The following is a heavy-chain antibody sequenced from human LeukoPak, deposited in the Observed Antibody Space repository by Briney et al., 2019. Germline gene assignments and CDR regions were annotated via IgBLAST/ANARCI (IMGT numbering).Heavy chain of an antibody. CDR3: EAGTTGNAFDI. D-gene: IGHD1-14*01. J-gene: IGHJ3*02. Sequence: GGSLRLSCAASGFTFSSYWMHWVRQAPGKGLVWVSRINTDGSSTSYADSVKGRFTISRDNAKNTLYLQMNSLRAEDTAVYYCEAGTTGNAFDIWGQGTKVTVSS. CDR2: INTDGSST. V-gene: IGHV3-74*01. CDR1: GFTFSSYW.